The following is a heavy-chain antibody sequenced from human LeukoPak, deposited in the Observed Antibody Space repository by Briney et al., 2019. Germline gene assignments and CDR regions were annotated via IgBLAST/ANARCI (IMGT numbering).Heavy chain of an antibody. CDR3: TRGLVGGTPPYYFYGMDV. D-gene: IGHD1-26*01. CDR2: IKQDGNEK. V-gene: IGHV3-7*03. Sequence: GGSLRLSCAASGFTFSSHWMSWVRQVPGKGLEWVANIKQDGNEKNYADSVKGRFTISRDNVKNSLYLQMVSLKTEDTAVYYCTRGLVGGTPPYYFYGMDVWGQGTTVTVPS. CDR1: GFTFSSHW. J-gene: IGHJ6*02.